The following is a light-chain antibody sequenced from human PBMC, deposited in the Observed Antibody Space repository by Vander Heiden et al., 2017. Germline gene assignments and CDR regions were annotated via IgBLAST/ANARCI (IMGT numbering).Light chain of an antibody. V-gene: IGLV2-14*03. CDR1: SSDVGGYNY. CDR2: DVS. CDR3: SSYTSSSLVV. J-gene: IGLJ2*01. Sequence: QFALTQPASVSGSPGQSITISCTGTSSDVGGYNYVYWYQQHPGKAPKLMIYDVSNRPSGVSNRFSGSKSGNTASLTISGLQAEDEADYYCSSYTSSSLVVFGGGTKLTVL.